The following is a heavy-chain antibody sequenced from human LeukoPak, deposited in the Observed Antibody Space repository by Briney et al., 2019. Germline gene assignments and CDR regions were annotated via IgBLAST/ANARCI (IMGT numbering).Heavy chain of an antibody. Sequence: GGSLRLSCTASGFTFSRFGMNWVRQAPDKGLEWVSYISSSSSTIYYADSVKGRFTISRDNAKNSLYLQMNSLRAEDTAVYYCARVGPVAARTSAFDIWGQGTMVTVSS. J-gene: IGHJ3*02. V-gene: IGHV3-48*01. CDR3: ARVGPVAARTSAFDI. CDR2: ISSSSSTI. CDR1: GFTFSRFG. D-gene: IGHD2-15*01.